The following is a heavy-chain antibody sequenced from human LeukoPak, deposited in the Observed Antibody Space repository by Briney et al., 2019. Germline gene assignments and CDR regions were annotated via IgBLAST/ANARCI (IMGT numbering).Heavy chain of an antibody. V-gene: IGHV3-23*01. CDR2: ISGSGGST. Sequence: GGSLRPSCAASGFTFSSYAMSWVRQAPGKGLEWVSAISGSGGSTYYADSVKGRFTISRDNSKNTLYLQMNSLRAEDTAVYYCAKGPDSSGYYNYYFDYWGQGILVTVSS. CDR3: AKGPDSSGYYNYYFDY. D-gene: IGHD3-22*01. CDR1: GFTFSSYA. J-gene: IGHJ4*02.